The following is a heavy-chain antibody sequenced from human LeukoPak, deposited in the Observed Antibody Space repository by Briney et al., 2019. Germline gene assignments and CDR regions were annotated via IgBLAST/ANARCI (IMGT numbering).Heavy chain of an antibody. CDR2: ISYDGSNK. J-gene: IGHJ4*02. CDR3: AGRIPPDY. D-gene: IGHD2-21*01. V-gene: IGHV3-30*03. Sequence: GGTLRLSCAGSGFTFSTYWMSWVRQAPGKGLEWVAVISYDGSNKYYADSVKGRFTISRDNSKNTLYLQMNSLRAEDTAVYYCAGRIPPDYWAREPWSPSPQ. CDR1: GFTFSTYW.